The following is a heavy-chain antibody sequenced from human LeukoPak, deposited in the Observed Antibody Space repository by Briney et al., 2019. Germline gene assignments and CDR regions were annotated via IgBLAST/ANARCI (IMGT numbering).Heavy chain of an antibody. CDR1: GGSISSYY. CDR3: ASYKVAMTTVTTRWFDP. J-gene: IGHJ5*02. V-gene: IGHV4-4*07. D-gene: IGHD4-11*01. CDR2: IYTSGST. Sequence: PSETLSLTCTVSGGSISSYYWSWLRQPAGKGLEWIGHIYTSGSTNYNPSLKSRVTISVDTSKNQFSLKLSSVTAADTAVYYCASYKVAMTTVTTRWFDPWGQGTLVTVSS.